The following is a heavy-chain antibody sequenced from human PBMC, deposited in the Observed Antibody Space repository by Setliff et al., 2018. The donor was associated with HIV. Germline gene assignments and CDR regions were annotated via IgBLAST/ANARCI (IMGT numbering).Heavy chain of an antibody. J-gene: IGHJ4*02. V-gene: IGHV4-34*01. D-gene: IGHD3-9*01. CDR3: ARGTVLRYFDWLSLFDY. CDR2: INHSGGT. Sequence: PSETLSLTCAVYGGSFSGYYWTWIRQPPGKGLEWIGEINHSGGTNYNPSLKSRVTISADTSKNQFSLKLSSVTAADTAVYYCARGTVLRYFDWLSLFDYWGQGTLVTVSS. CDR1: GGSFSGYY.